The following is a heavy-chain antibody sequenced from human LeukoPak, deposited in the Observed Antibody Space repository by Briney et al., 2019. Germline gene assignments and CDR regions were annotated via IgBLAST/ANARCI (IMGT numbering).Heavy chain of an antibody. CDR2: ISGSGGST. D-gene: IGHD2-15*01. V-gene: IGHV3-23*01. Sequence: GGSLRLSCAASGVTFSSYAMSWVRQAPGKGLEWVSAISGSGGSTYYADSVKGRFTISRDNSKNTLYLQMNSLRAEDTAVYYCARDLSGGSGTDIWGQGTMVTVSS. J-gene: IGHJ3*02. CDR1: GVTFSSYA. CDR3: ARDLSGGSGTDI.